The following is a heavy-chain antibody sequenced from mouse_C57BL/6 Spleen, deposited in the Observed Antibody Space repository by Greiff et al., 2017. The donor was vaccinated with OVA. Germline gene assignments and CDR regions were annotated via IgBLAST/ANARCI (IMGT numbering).Heavy chain of an antibody. Sequence: QVQLQQSGAELVKPGASVKLSCKASGYTFTSYWMHWVKQRPGQGLEWIGMIHPNSGSTNYNEKFKSKATLTVDKSSSTAYMQLSSLTSEDSAVYYCARSKGYDEGFAYWGQGTLVTVSA. J-gene: IGHJ3*01. CDR3: ARSKGYDEGFAY. D-gene: IGHD2-2*01. CDR1: GYTFTSYW. V-gene: IGHV1-64*01. CDR2: IHPNSGST.